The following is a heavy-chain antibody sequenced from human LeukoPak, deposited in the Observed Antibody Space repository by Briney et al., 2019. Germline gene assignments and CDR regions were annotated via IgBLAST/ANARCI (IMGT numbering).Heavy chain of an antibody. D-gene: IGHD6-19*01. Sequence: PSETLPLTCTVSGGSISSSSYYWGWLRQPPGQGLEWIGYIYYSGSTNYNPSLKRRVTISAGTSKNQFSLKLSSVTAADTAVYYCARGGRVAVAYDYWGQGTLVTVSS. CDR2: IYYSGST. CDR1: GGSISSSSYY. CDR3: ARGGRVAVAYDY. J-gene: IGHJ4*02. V-gene: IGHV4-61*05.